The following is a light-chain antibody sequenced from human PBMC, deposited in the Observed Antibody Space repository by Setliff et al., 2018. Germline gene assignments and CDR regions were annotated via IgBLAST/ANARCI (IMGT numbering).Light chain of an antibody. CDR1: SSDVGSYNL. J-gene: IGLJ2*01. V-gene: IGLV2-23*02. CDR3: CSYAGSGTL. Sequence: QSVLTQPASVSGSPGQSITTSCTGTSSDVGSYNLVSWYQQHPGKAPKLMLYEVSKRPSGVSNRFSASKSGNTASLTISGLQADDEADYYCCSYAGSGTLFGGGTKVTVL. CDR2: EVS.